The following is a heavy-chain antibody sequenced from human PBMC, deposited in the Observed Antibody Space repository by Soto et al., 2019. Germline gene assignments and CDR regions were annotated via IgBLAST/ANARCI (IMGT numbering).Heavy chain of an antibody. CDR1: GGTFSSYA. Sequence: GASVKVSCKASGGTFSSYATSWVRQAPGQGLEWMGGIIPIFGTANYAQKFQGRVTITADESTSTAYMELSSLRSEDTAVYYCAADYYDSSGYYFAYWGQGTLVTVSS. D-gene: IGHD3-22*01. J-gene: IGHJ4*02. V-gene: IGHV1-69*13. CDR3: AADYYDSSGYYFAY. CDR2: IIPIFGTA.